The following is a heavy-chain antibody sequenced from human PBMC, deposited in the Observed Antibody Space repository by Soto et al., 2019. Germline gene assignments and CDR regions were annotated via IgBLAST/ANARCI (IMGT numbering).Heavy chain of an antibody. CDR1: GHSVSSNSAA. J-gene: IGHJ5*02. CDR3: ARASVVVGVPAAKFNWLCR. Sequence: PLPTVELACAISGHSVSSNSAAWNWIRKSPSSGLEWLGRTYYRSKWYNDYAVSVKSRITINPDTSKNQFALQLNSVTPEDTPVNSCARASVVVGVPAAKFNWLCRWRRRTRVTIGS. D-gene: IGHD2-2*01. V-gene: IGHV6-1*01. CDR2: TYYRSKWYN.